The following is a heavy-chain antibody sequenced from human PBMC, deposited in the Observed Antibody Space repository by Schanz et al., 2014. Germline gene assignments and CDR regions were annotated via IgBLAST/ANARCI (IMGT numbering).Heavy chain of an antibody. D-gene: IGHD6-19*01. V-gene: IGHV3-53*04. CDR3: TKERSQRAVAGHFDH. J-gene: IGHJ4*02. CDR1: GFAVDNYY. Sequence: EVQLVESGGGVVQPGRSLRLSCAASGFAVDNYYMSCVRQAPGRGLEWVSIIFTGGRTYYADSVKGRFTISRDSSKNSLYLQMNRLRAEDADLYYCTKERSQRAVAGHFDHWGQGTLVTVSS. CDR2: IFTGGRT.